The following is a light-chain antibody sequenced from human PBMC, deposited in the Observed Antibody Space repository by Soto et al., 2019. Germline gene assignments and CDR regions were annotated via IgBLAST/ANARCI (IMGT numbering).Light chain of an antibody. V-gene: IGLV1-44*01. Sequence: QSVLTQPPSASGTPGQRVTISCSGSSSNIVSNTVNWYQQLPGTAPKLLIYSNNHRPSGVPDRFSGSKSGTSASLAISGLQSEDDADYYCASCDDSLNGVVFGGGTKLTVL. CDR3: ASCDDSLNGVV. CDR1: SSNIVSNT. CDR2: SNN. J-gene: IGLJ3*02.